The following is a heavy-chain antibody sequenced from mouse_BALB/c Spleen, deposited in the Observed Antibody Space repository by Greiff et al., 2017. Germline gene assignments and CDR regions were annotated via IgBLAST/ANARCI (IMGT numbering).Heavy chain of an antibody. CDR3: ARAHYYGYYDY. J-gene: IGHJ2*01. CDR2: INSNGGST. D-gene: IGHD2-3*01. V-gene: IGHV5-6-2*01. CDR1: GFTFSSYY. Sequence: EVQLVESGGGLVKLGGSLKLSCAASGFTFSSYYMSWVRQTPEKRLELVAAINSNGGSTYYPDTVKGRFTISRDNAKNTLYLQMSSLKSEDTALYYCARAHYYGYYDYWGQGTTLTVSS.